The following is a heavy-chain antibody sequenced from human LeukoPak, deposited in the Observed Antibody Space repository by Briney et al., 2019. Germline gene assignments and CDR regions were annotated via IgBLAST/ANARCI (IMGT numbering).Heavy chain of an antibody. CDR2: IYYSGST. V-gene: IGHV4-39*07. Sequence: PSETLSLTCTVSGGSISSSSYYWGWIRQPPGKGLEWIGSIYYSGSTYYNPSLKSRVTISVDTSKNQFSLKLSSVTAADTAVYYCASRRGYSGRRYFDYWGQGTLVTVSS. CDR1: GGSISSSSYY. J-gene: IGHJ4*02. CDR3: ASRRGYSGRRYFDY. D-gene: IGHD5-12*01.